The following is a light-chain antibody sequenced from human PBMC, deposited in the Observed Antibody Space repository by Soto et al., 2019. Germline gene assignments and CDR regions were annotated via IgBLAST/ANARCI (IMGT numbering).Light chain of an antibody. J-gene: IGKJ2*01. CDR2: DAS. CDR1: QSISSW. Sequence: DIPMTQSPSTLSASVGDRVTITCRASQSISSWLAWYQQKPGKAPKLLIYDASSLESGVPSRFSGSGSGTEFALTISSLQPDDLATYYCQQYNSYHTFGQGTKLEIK. CDR3: QQYNSYHT. V-gene: IGKV1-5*01.